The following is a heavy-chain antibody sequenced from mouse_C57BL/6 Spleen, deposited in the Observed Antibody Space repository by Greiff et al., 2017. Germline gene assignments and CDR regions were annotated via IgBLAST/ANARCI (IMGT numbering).Heavy chain of an antibody. Sequence: QVQLQQSGAELVKPGASVKISCKASGYAFSSYWMNWVKQRPGKGLEWIGQIYPGDGDTNYNQKFKGKATLTVDKSSSTAYMQLSSLTSEDSAVYYCAIEPAQGGFAYWGQGTLVTVSA. D-gene: IGHD3-2*02. CDR1: GYAFSSYW. CDR2: IYPGDGDT. J-gene: IGHJ3*01. V-gene: IGHV1-80*01. CDR3: AIEPAQGGFAY.